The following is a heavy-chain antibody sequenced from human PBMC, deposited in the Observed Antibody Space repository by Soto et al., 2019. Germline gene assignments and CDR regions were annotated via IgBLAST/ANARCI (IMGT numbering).Heavy chain of an antibody. CDR2: IKSKPDGGTT. CDR1: GFTFSNAW. J-gene: IGHJ4*02. Sequence: EVQLVESGGGLVKPGGSLRLSCAASGFTFSNAWMSWVRQAPGTGLEWVGRIKSKPDGGTTDYAAPVKGRVNISRDDSKNTRYLQMNSLKTEYTAVYYCHTGFARGYSYGLGDWGQGTLVTVSS. V-gene: IGHV3-15*01. CDR3: HTGFARGYSYGLGD. D-gene: IGHD5-18*01.